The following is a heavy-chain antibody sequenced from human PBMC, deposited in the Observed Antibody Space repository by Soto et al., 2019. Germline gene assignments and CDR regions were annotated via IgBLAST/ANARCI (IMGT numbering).Heavy chain of an antibody. Sequence: ASVKVTCKVSGYPFTTHAMHWVRQAPGQSLEWMGWINGGTGQTEHSQRFQGRVNINRDTSASTDYRELGSVRSEDRAVDYCERGNGREENYDNYVLDIGTQGPTAPVP. J-gene: IGHJ6*02. CDR3: ERGNGREENYDNYVLDI. CDR2: INGGTGQT. CDR1: GYPFTTHA. V-gene: IGHV1-3*01. D-gene: IGHD1-26*01.